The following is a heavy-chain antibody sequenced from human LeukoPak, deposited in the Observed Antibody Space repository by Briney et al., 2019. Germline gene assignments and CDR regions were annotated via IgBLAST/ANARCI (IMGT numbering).Heavy chain of an antibody. J-gene: IGHJ4*02. V-gene: IGHV5-10-1*01. CDR3: AAMGSAYYGDFDY. CDR2: INPSDSYT. D-gene: IGHD3-3*01. CDR1: GYSFTGYW. Sequence: GGSLKISCQGSGYSFTGYWISWVRQMPGKGLEWMGKINPSDSYTNFSPSFQGHVTISADKSINTAYLQWSSLKASDTAMYYCAAMGSAYYGDFDYWGQGTLVTVSS.